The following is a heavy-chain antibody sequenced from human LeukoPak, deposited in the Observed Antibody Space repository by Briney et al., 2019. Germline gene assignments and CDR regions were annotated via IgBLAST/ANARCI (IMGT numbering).Heavy chain of an antibody. Sequence: GGSLRLSCAASGFTFSSYWMHWVRQAPGKGLVWVSRINGDGSSTSYADSVEGRFTISRDNAKNTLYLEMTSLRAEDTAVYYCARADIFDFWGQGSLVTVSS. V-gene: IGHV3-74*01. J-gene: IGHJ4*02. CDR3: ARADIFDF. D-gene: IGHD2-15*01. CDR1: GFTFSSYW. CDR2: INGDGSST.